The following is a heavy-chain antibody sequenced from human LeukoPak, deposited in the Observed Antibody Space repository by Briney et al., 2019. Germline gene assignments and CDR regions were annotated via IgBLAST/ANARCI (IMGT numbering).Heavy chain of an antibody. CDR1: GYYFTDYW. Sequence: GESLKISCKGFGYYFTDYWIGWVRQMPGKGLEWMGIIYPGDSDTKYSPSFQGHVTISGDKCTNTAYLQWSSLKASDIAMCYCARGRGYYYDSSGHYFDYWGQGTLVTVSS. CDR3: ARGRGYYYDSSGHYFDY. CDR2: IYPGDSDT. D-gene: IGHD3-22*01. J-gene: IGHJ4*02. V-gene: IGHV5-51*01.